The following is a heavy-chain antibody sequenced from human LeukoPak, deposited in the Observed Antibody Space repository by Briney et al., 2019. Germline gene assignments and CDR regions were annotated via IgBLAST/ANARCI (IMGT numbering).Heavy chain of an antibody. D-gene: IGHD6-19*01. Sequence: PGRSLRLSCAASGFTFSSYAMHWVRQAPGKGLEWVAVISYDGSNKYYADSVKGRFTTSRDNSKNTLYLQMNSLRAEDTAVYYCARDQWLLWYFDLWGRGTLVTVSS. V-gene: IGHV3-30-3*01. CDR2: ISYDGSNK. CDR3: ARDQWLLWYFDL. J-gene: IGHJ2*01. CDR1: GFTFSSYA.